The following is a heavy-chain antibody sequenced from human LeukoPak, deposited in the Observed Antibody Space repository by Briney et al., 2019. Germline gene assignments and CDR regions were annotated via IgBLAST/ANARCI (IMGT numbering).Heavy chain of an antibody. V-gene: IGHV1-69*05. Sequence: GASVKVSCKASGGTFSSYAISWVRQAPGQGLEWMGRIIPIFGTANYAQKFQGRVTITTDESTSTAYMELSSLRSGDTAVYYCAVQVDTATYYFDYWGQGTLVTVSS. CDR3: AVQVDTATYYFDY. CDR2: IIPIFGTA. J-gene: IGHJ4*02. D-gene: IGHD5-18*01. CDR1: GGTFSSYA.